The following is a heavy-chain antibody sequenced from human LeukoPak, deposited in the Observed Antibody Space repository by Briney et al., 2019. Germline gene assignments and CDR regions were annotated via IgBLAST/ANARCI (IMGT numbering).Heavy chain of an antibody. CDR3: ARVLAYSSSSVDY. Sequence: PGGSLRLSCAASGFTFSSYSMNWVRQAPGKGLEWVSSISSSSSYIYYADSVKGRFTISRDNAKNSLYLQMNSLRAEDTAVYYCARVLAYSSSSVDYWGQGTLVTVSP. D-gene: IGHD6-6*01. V-gene: IGHV3-21*01. CDR2: ISSSSSYI. J-gene: IGHJ4*02. CDR1: GFTFSSYS.